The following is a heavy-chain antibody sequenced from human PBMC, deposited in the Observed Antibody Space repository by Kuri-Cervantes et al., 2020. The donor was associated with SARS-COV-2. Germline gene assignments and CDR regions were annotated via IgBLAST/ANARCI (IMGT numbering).Heavy chain of an antibody. D-gene: IGHD6-25*01. CDR2: ISYDGSNK. J-gene: IGHJ4*02. CDR3: ARQGGRAIYFDY. V-gene: IGHV3-30-3*01. CDR1: GFTFGSYA. Sequence: GGSLRLSCAASGFTFGSYAMHWVRQAPGKGLEWVAVISYDGSNKYYADSVKGRFTISRDNSKNTLYLQMNSLRAEDTAVYYCARQGGRAIYFDYWGQGTLVTVSS.